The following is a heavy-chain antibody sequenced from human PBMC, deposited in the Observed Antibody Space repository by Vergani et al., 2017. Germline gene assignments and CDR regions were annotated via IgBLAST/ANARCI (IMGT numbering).Heavy chain of an antibody. Sequence: EVQLVESGGGLVKPGGSLRLSCAASGFTFSSYSMNWVRQAPGKGLEWVSSISSSSSYIYYANLVKGRLTISRDNAKNSLYLQMNSLRAEDTAVYYCARDGRVYSSSGADAFDIWGQGTKVTVSS. CDR2: ISSSSSYI. CDR1: GFTFSSYS. V-gene: IGHV3-21*06. CDR3: ARDGRVYSSSGADAFDI. J-gene: IGHJ3*02. D-gene: IGHD6-13*01.